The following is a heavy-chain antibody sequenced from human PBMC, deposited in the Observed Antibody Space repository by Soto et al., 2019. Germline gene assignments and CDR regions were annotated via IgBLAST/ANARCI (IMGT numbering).Heavy chain of an antibody. CDR2: ISAYNGNT. Sequence: QVQLVQSGAEVKKPGASVKVSCKASGYTFTSYGISWVRQAPGQGLEWMGWISAYNGNTNYAQKLQGRVTMTTDTSTSTADMERRSLRSDDTAVYYCARDREVSGSSSWFYYFDYWGQGTLVTVSS. D-gene: IGHD6-13*01. V-gene: IGHV1-18*01. CDR1: GYTFTSYG. J-gene: IGHJ4*02. CDR3: ARDREVSGSSSWFYYFDY.